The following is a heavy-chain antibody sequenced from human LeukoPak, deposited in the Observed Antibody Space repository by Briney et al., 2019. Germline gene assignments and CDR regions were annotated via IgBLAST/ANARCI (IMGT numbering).Heavy chain of an antibody. CDR2: ISSSSSTI. CDR3: AKDLQYSSSNFYFDY. CDR1: GFTFSSYS. V-gene: IGHV3-48*04. D-gene: IGHD6-6*01. J-gene: IGHJ4*02. Sequence: GGSLRLSCAASGFTFSSYSMNWVRQAPGKGLEWVSYISSSSSTIYYADSVKGRFTISRDNAKNSLYLQVNSLRAEDTAVYYCAKDLQYSSSNFYFDYWGQGTLVTVSS.